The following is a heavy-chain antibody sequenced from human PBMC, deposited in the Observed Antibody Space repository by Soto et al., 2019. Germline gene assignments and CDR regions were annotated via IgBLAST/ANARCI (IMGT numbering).Heavy chain of an antibody. V-gene: IGHV3-7*04. Sequence: GGSLRLSCAASGFTFSSYWMSWVRQAPGKGLEWVANIKQDGSEEYYVDSVKGRFTISRDNAKNSLYLQMNSLRAEDTAVYYCARGPTVTTHYYYYYGMDVWGQGTTVSVSS. CDR1: GFTFSSYW. CDR3: ARGPTVTTHYYYYYGMDV. J-gene: IGHJ6*02. CDR2: IKQDGSEE. D-gene: IGHD4-4*01.